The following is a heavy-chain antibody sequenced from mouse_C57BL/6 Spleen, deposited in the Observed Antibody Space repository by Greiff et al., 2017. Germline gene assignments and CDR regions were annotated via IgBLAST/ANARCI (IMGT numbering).Heavy chain of an antibody. D-gene: IGHD2-4*01. Sequence: QVQLKQSGAELVRPGTSVKVSCKASGYAFTNYLIEWVKQRPGQGLEWIGVINPGSGGTNYNEKFKGKATLTADKSSSTAYMQLSSLTLEDSAVYFCASDYDDAGLAYWGQGTLVTVSA. CDR1: GYAFTNYL. V-gene: IGHV1-54*01. J-gene: IGHJ3*01. CDR3: ASDYDDAGLAY. CDR2: INPGSGGT.